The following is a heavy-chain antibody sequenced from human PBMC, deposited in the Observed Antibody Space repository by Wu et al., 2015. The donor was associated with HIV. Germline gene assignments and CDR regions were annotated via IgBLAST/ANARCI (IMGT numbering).Heavy chain of an antibody. Sequence: QVQLVQSGAEVKKPGASVKVSCKASGYTFTDYYMHWVRQAPGQGLEWMGWINPNSGGTNYAQKFQGRVTMTRDTSISTAYMELSRLRSDDTAVYYCAREGGGYYYDSSGNHAFDIWGQGTMVTVSS. V-gene: IGHV1-2*02. CDR1: GYTFTDYY. J-gene: IGHJ3*02. D-gene: IGHD3-22*01. CDR2: INPNSGGT. CDR3: AREGGGYYYDSSGNHAFDI.